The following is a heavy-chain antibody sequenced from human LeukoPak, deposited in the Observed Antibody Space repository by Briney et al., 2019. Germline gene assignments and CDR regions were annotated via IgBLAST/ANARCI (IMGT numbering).Heavy chain of an antibody. J-gene: IGHJ4*02. CDR1: GGSTSSYY. CDR3: ARHSGGYDYFDY. CDR2: IYYSGST. Sequence: PSETLSLTCTVSGGSTSSYYWSWIRQPPGKGLEWIGYIYYSGSTNYNPSLKSRVTISVDTSKNQFSLKLSSVTAADTAVYYCARHSGGYDYFDYWGQGTLVTVSS. V-gene: IGHV4-59*08. D-gene: IGHD2-15*01.